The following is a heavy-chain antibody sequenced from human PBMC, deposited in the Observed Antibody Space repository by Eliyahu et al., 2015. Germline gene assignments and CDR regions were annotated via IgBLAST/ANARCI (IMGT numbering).Heavy chain of an antibody. CDR3: ARGEGY. J-gene: IGHJ4*02. CDR2: IWYDGSNK. V-gene: IGHV3-33*01. CDR1: GFTFXSXG. Sequence: QVQLVESGGXVVXPGRSXRXSCAASGFTFXSXGMHWVRQAPGKGLEWVAVIWYDGSNKYYADSVKGRFTISRDNSKNTLYLQMNSLRAEDTAVYYCARGEGYWGQGTLVTVSS.